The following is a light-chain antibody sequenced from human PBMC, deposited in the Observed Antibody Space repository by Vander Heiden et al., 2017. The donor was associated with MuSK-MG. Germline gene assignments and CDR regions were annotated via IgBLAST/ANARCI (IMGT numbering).Light chain of an antibody. Sequence: QQLPGTAPTIVIFRTSQRPSGVPDRFPGSKSGTSASLAISGLRSEDEADYYCAAWDESLSGVVFGGGTKLTVL. J-gene: IGLJ2*01. CDR3: AAWDESLSGVV. CDR2: RTS. V-gene: IGLV1-47*01.